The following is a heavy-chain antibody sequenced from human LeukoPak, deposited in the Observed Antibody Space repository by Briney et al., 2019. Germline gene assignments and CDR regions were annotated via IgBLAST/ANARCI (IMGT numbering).Heavy chain of an antibody. CDR1: GGSFSGYY. CDR3: ARSSHGRYYSSGMDV. J-gene: IGHJ6*02. V-gene: IGHV4-34*01. CDR2: INHSGST. Sequence: SETLSLTCAVYGGSFSGYYWSWIRQPPGKGLEWIGEINHSGSTNYNPSLKSRVTISVDTSKNQFSLKLSSVTAADTAVYYCARSSHGRYYSSGMDVWGQGTTVTVSS.